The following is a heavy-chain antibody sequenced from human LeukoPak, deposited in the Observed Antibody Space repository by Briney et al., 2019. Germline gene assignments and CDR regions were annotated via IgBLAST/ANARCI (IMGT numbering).Heavy chain of an antibody. D-gene: IGHD6-13*01. J-gene: IGHJ4*02. CDR2: INANGGST. CDR1: GYTFTGHY. Sequence: ASVKVSCKASGYTFTGHYIHWVRQAPGQGPEWMGIINANGGSTSYAQNFQGRATMTRDTSTSTVYMELSSLRSEDTAVYYCARGPGYSSSWAYYFDYWGQGTLVTVSS. V-gene: IGHV1-46*01. CDR3: ARGPGYSSSWAYYFDY.